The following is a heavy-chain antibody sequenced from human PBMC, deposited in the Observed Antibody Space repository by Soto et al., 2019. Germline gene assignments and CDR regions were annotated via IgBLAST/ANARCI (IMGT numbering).Heavy chain of an antibody. D-gene: IGHD3-10*01. J-gene: IGHJ4*02. CDR1: GFIFSNYG. V-gene: IGHV3-33*01. CDR2: IWYDGSHE. Sequence: GGSLRLSCAASGFIFSNYGMHWVRQAPGKGLEWVAIIWYDGSHEYYADSVNGRFTISRDNSKNTVYLQMNSLRAEDTAMYYCAAGEPLHYRGQGALVTVSS. CDR3: AAGEPLHY.